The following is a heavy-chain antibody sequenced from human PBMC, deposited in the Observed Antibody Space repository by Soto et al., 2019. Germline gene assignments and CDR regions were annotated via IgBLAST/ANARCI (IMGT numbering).Heavy chain of an antibody. D-gene: IGHD3-9*01. J-gene: IGHJ4*02. Sequence: SETLSLTYTVSGGSISSYYWSWIRQPPGKGLEWIGSIYYSGNANYNPSLQTRVTISLDKSRSQFSLKLNSVTAADSAVYFCARLEGLATISYYFDFWGPGALVTVSS. V-gene: IGHV4-59*08. CDR2: IYYSGNA. CDR3: ARLEGLATISYYFDF. CDR1: GGSISSYY.